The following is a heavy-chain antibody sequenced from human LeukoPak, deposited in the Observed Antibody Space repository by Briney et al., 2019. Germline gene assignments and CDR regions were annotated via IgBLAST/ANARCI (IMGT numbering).Heavy chain of an antibody. J-gene: IGHJ3*02. CDR1: GGSISTSNYY. CDR3: AREDGTAMDNAFDI. Sequence: PSETLSLTCTVSGGSISTSNYYWGWIRQPPGKGPEWIGSIYYTGSTYHNPSLKSRVTISEDPSKNQFSLKLRSVTAADTAVYYCAREDGTAMDNAFDIWSQGTMVTVSS. CDR2: IYYTGST. V-gene: IGHV4-39*07. D-gene: IGHD5-18*01.